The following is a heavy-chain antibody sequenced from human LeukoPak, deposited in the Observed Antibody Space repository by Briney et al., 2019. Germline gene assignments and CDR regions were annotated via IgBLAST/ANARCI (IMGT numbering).Heavy chain of an antibody. Sequence: SETPSLTCTVSGGSISSYYWSWIRQPPGKGLEWIGYIYYSGSTNYNPSLKSRVTISVDTSKNQFSLKLSSVTAADTAVYYCARDLYSSSWYGTARGYNWFDPWGQGTLVTVSS. D-gene: IGHD6-13*01. CDR2: IYYSGST. CDR1: GGSISSYY. V-gene: IGHV4-59*01. CDR3: ARDLYSSSWYGTARGYNWFDP. J-gene: IGHJ5*02.